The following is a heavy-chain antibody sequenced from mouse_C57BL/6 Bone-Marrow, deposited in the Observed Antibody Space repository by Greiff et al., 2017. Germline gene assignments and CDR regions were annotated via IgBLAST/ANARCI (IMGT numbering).Heavy chain of an antibody. J-gene: IGHJ3*01. CDR3: ATEWFAY. CDR2: IDPSDSYT. Sequence: QVQLQQPGAELVMPGASVKLSCKASGYTFTSYWMHWVKQRPGQGLEWIGEIDPSDSYTNYNQKFKGKSTLTVDKSSSTAYMQLSSLTSEVSAVYCCATEWFAYWGQGTLVTVSA. CDR1: GYTFTSYW. V-gene: IGHV1-69*01.